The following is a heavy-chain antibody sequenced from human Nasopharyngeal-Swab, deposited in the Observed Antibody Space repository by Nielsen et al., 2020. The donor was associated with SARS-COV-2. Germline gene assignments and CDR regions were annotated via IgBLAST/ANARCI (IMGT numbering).Heavy chain of an antibody. CDR3: ARDHSLHRRYTAGLDY. CDR1: GGTFSSYA. D-gene: IGHD5-18*01. CDR2: IIPILGIA. V-gene: IGHV1-69*04. J-gene: IGHJ4*02. Sequence: SVKVSCKASGGTFSSYAISWVRQAPGQGLEWMGRIIPILGIANYAQKFQGRATITADKSTSTAYMELSSLRSEDTAVYYCARDHSLHRRYTAGLDYWGQGTLVTVSS.